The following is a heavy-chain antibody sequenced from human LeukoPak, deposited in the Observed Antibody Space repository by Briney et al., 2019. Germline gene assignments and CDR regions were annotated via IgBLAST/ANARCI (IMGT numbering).Heavy chain of an antibody. D-gene: IGHD3-9*01. CDR2: ISSSSSYI. V-gene: IGHV3-21*01. J-gene: IGHJ6*02. CDR1: GFTFSSYS. CDR3: TRDAGNFDWSYYYYGMDV. Sequence: PGGSLRLSCAASGFTFSSYSMNWVRQAPGKGLEWVSSISSSSSYIYYADSVKGRFTISRDNAKNSLYLQMNSLRAEDTAVYYCTRDAGNFDWSYYYYGMDVWGQGTTVTVSS.